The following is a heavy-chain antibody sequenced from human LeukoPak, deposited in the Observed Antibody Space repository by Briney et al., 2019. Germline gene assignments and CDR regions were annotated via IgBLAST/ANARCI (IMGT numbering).Heavy chain of an antibody. J-gene: IGHJ6*04. Sequence: SQTLSLTCTVSGDSISSGAFYWSWIRQPAGKGPEWIGRIFASGSTNYNPSLKSRVTISVDTSKNQFSLKLSSVTAADTAVYYCARGGLLDVWGKGTTVTVSS. CDR3: ARGGLLDV. V-gene: IGHV4-61*02. CDR2: IFASGST. CDR1: GDSISSGAFY.